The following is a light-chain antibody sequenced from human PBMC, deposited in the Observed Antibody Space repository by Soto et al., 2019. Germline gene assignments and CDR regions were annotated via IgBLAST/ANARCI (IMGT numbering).Light chain of an antibody. CDR1: QSVSSY. CDR2: DAS. CDR3: QQRSNWPLT. Sequence: EIVLTQSPATLSLSPGERATLSCRASQSVSSYLAWYRQKPGQAPRLLIYDASNRATGIPARFSGSGSGTDFTLTISSLEPEDFAVYYCQQRSNWPLTFGGRTKVEIK. V-gene: IGKV3-11*01. J-gene: IGKJ4*01.